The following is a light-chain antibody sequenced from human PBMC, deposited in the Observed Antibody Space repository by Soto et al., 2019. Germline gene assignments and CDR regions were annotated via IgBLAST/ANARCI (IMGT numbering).Light chain of an antibody. V-gene: IGKV3-20*01. CDR2: GAS. Sequence: EIVLTQSPGTLSLSPGERATLSCRASQSVSSSYLAWYQQKPGQAPRLLIYGASSRATGIPDRFSGSGSGTEFTLTISTLQPSDFATYYCQQYNSYPWTFGQGTKV. CDR1: QSVSSSY. J-gene: IGKJ1*01. CDR3: QQYNSYPWT.